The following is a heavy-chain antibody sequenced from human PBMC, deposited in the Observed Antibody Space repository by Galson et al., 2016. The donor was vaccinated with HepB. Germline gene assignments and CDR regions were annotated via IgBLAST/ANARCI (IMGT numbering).Heavy chain of an antibody. CDR1: GFNFGTFG. V-gene: IGHV1-18*01. D-gene: IGHD1-1*01. Sequence: SVKVSCKASGFNFGTFGVSWVRQAPGQGLEWLGGISAYTGNSNYAQGVQGRVTMTTDTSTATAYMELRSLRLADTAVYYCAREGGGPDWNGLLDYWGQGTRVTVSS. CDR3: AREGGGPDWNGLLDY. CDR2: ISAYTGNS. J-gene: IGHJ4*02.